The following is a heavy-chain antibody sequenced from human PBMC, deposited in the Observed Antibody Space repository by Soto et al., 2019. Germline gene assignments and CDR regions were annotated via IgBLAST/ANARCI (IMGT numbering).Heavy chain of an antibody. J-gene: IGHJ6*02. V-gene: IGHV3-30*18. CDR3: AKDCLRGYTYGYFYYYGMDV. CDR1: EFTFSNYG. Sequence: QVQLVESGGGVVQPGGSLRLSCAASEFTFSNYGIHWVRQAPGKGLEWVAVISHDGTNKYYTDSVKGRFTISRDISKNVLYLQMNTLTTEDTAVYYRAKDCLRGYTYGYFYYYGMDVWGQGTTVTVSS. D-gene: IGHD5-18*01. CDR2: ISHDGTNK.